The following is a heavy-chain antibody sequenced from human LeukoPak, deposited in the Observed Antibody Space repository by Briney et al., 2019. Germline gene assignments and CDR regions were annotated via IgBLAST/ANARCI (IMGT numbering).Heavy chain of an antibody. D-gene: IGHD5-12*01. Sequence: PGRSLRLSCAASGFNFGEFWMAWVRQTPGKGLEWVADIWYDGINKYYADSVKGRFTISRDNSKNTLYLQMNSLRAEDTAVYYCAREVDIVANDWLAFDIWGQGTMVTVSS. CDR1: GFNFGEFW. CDR2: IWYDGINK. CDR3: AREVDIVANDWLAFDI. V-gene: IGHV3-33*07. J-gene: IGHJ3*02.